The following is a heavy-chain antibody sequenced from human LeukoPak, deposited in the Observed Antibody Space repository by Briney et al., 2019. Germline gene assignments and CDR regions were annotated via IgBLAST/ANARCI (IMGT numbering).Heavy chain of an antibody. CDR3: ARGTRTTGTTWSRPDWFDP. V-gene: IGHV3-7*01. J-gene: IGHJ5*02. CDR2: IKQDGSQR. D-gene: IGHD1-1*01. CDR1: GFTFSDYW. Sequence: GGSLRLSCTASGFTFSDYWMTWVRQAPGKGPEWVANIKQDGSQRYYVDSVRGRFTISRDNAKNSLFLQMNGLRAEDTAVYYCARGTRTTGTTWSRPDWFDPWGQGTLVTVSS.